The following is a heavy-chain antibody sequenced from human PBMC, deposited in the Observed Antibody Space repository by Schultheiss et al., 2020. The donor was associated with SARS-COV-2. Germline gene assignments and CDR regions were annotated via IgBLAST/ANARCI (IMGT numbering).Heavy chain of an antibody. D-gene: IGHD5-18*01. V-gene: IGHV3-48*01. CDR3: ARDSGYSYGFGYYYGMDV. CDR2: ISSSSSTI. CDR1: GFTFSSYS. Sequence: GGSLRLSCAASGFTFSSYSMNWVRQALGKGLEWVSYISSSSSTIYYADSVKGRFTISRDNAKNSLYLQMNSLRAEDTAVYYCARDSGYSYGFGYYYGMDVWGQGTTVTVSS. J-gene: IGHJ6*02.